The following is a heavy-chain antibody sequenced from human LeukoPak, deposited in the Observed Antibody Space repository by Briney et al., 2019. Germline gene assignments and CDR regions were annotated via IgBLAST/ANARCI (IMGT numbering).Heavy chain of an antibody. CDR3: ARASLYITIFGVVMTGADY. CDR2: INPNSGGT. J-gene: IGHJ4*02. CDR1: GYTFTAYY. Sequence: ASVKVSCKASGYTFTAYYMHWVRQAPGQGLEWMGWINPNSGGTNSSQKFQDRVTLTRDTSISTAYMELGSLRSDDTAVYYCARASLYITIFGVVMTGADYWGQGTLVTVSS. V-gene: IGHV1-2*02. D-gene: IGHD3-3*01.